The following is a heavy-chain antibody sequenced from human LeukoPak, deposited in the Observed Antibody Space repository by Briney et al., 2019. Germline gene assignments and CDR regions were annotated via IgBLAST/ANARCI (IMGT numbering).Heavy chain of an antibody. CDR1: GGSISSYY. V-gene: IGHV4-4*07. D-gene: IGHD3-10*01. CDR2: IYTSGST. J-gene: IGHJ4*02. Sequence: SETLSLTCTVSGGSISSYYWSWIRQPAGKGLGWIGRIYTSGSTNYNPSLKSRVTMSVDTSKNQFSLKLSSVTAADTAVYYCARVGGSGSGYWGQGTLVTVSS. CDR3: ARVGGSGSGY.